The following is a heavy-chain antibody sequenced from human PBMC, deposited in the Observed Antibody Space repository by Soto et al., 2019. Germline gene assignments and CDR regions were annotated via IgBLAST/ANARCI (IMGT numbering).Heavy chain of an antibody. D-gene: IGHD3-10*02. CDR2: IHHSGST. CDR3: ASYVRWTYDYGYYFHH. J-gene: IGHJ4*02. V-gene: IGHV4-34*01. Sequence: SETLSLTCAVYGGSFSDYYWTWIRQPPGKGLEWIGEIHHSGSTNYNPSLKSRVTISLDTSKNQFSLKLSSVTAADAAVYYCASYVRWTYDYGYYFHHWGQGTPVTVSS. CDR1: GGSFSDYY.